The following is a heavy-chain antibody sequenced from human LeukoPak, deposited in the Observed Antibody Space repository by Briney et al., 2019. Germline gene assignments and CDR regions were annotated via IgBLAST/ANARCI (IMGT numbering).Heavy chain of an antibody. J-gene: IGHJ4*02. V-gene: IGHV1-69*13. CDR3: ATPPTGTTTPGEFYFDS. D-gene: IGHD3-10*01. Sequence: SVKVSCKASGGTFSSYTIAWVRQAPGQGLEWLGGIIPLFGSANYAQKFQGRVTITADESTSTAYMELSSLRSEDTAVYCCATPPTGTTTPGEFYFDSWGQGPLVSVSA. CDR2: IIPLFGSA. CDR1: GGTFSSYT.